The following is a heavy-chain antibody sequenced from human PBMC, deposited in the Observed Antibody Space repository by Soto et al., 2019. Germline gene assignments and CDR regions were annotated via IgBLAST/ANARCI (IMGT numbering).Heavy chain of an antibody. CDR2: IYYSGST. V-gene: IGHV4-59*01. CDR3: AGSWGFYYFDY. CDR1: GSSISSYY. D-gene: IGHD7-27*01. Sequence: PSETLSLTCTVSGSSISSYYWSWIRQPPGKGLEWIGYIYYSGSTNYNPSLKSRVTISVDTSKNQFSLKLSSVTAADTAVYYCAGSWGFYYFDYWGQGTLVTVSS. J-gene: IGHJ4*02.